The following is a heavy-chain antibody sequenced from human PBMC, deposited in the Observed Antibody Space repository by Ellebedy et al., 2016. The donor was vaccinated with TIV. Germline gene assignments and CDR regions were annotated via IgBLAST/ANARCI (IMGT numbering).Heavy chain of an antibody. Sequence: MPGGSLRLSCTVSGYSISSGYYWGWIRQPPGKGLEWIGSIYHSGITYYNPSLKSRVTISVDTSKNQFSLKVTSVTAADTAVYYCAREAQDWFDPWGQGTLVTVSS. CDR1: GYSISSGYY. J-gene: IGHJ5*02. CDR2: IYHSGIT. V-gene: IGHV4-38-2*02. CDR3: AREAQDWFDP.